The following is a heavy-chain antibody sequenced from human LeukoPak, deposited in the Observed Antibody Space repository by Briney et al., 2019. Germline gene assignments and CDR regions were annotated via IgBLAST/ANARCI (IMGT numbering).Heavy chain of an antibody. J-gene: IGHJ4*02. V-gene: IGHV3-53*01. Sequence: GGSLRLSCAASGFTVSSNYMSWVRQAPGKGLEWVSVIYSGGSTYYADSVKGRFTISRDNSKNTLYLRINSLRAEDTAVYYCARAAEWLVLDYWGQGTLVTVSS. CDR2: IYSGGST. CDR1: GFTVSSNY. CDR3: ARAAEWLVLDY. D-gene: IGHD6-19*01.